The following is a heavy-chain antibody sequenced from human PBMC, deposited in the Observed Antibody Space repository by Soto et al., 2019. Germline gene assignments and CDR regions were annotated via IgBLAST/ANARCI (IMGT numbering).Heavy chain of an antibody. V-gene: IGHV4-34*01. D-gene: IGHD3-10*01. Sequence: QVQLQQWGAGLLKPSETLSLTCAVYGGSFSGYYWSWIRQPPGKGLEWIGEINHSGSTNYNPSLKSRVTVSVDTSKNQFSLKLSSVTAADTAVYYCARGRINSVLLWFWEPWGYWGQGTLVTVSS. CDR3: ARGRINSVLLWFWEPWGY. CDR1: GGSFSGYY. CDR2: INHSGST. J-gene: IGHJ4*02.